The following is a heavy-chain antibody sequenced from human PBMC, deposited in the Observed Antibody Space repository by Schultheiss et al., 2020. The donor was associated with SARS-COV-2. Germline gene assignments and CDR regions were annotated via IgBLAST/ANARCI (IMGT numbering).Heavy chain of an antibody. J-gene: IGHJ6*02. CDR3: ARDRDSYYYYYGMDV. Sequence: GGSLRLSCAASGFTFTRFSMNWVRQAPGKGLEWVSSISSSITYRNDADSVKGRFTISRDNAKNSLYLQMNSLRDEDTAVYYCARDRDSYYYYYGMDVWGQGTTVTVSS. CDR2: ISSSITYR. D-gene: IGHD3-10*01. CDR1: GFTFTRFS. V-gene: IGHV3-21*01.